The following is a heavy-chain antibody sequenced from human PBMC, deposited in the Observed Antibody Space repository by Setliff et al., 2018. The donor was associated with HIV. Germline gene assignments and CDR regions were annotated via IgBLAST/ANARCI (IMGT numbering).Heavy chain of an antibody. V-gene: IGHV3-30*02. Sequence: PGGSLRLSCAASGFTFSSYGVHWVRQAPGKGLEWVAFIRYDGSNKYYADSVRGRFTISRDNAKNSLYLQMNSLRAEDTAVYYCARDCVAVAGTGPDAFDIWGRGTMVTVSS. J-gene: IGHJ3*02. CDR1: GFTFSSYG. D-gene: IGHD6-19*01. CDR2: IRYDGSNK. CDR3: ARDCVAVAGTGPDAFDI.